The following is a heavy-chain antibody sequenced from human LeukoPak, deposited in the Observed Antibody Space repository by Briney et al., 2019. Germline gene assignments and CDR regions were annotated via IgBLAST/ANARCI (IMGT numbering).Heavy chain of an antibody. Sequence: GRSLRLSCAASGFTFSSYGMHWVRQAPGKGLEWVAVISYDGSNKYYADSVKGRFTISRDNSKNTLYLQMNSLRAVDTAVYYCAKEYCSSTSCLSYYYYCYGMDVWGQGTTVTVSS. CDR2: ISYDGSNK. V-gene: IGHV3-30*18. CDR3: AKEYCSSTSCLSYYYYCYGMDV. J-gene: IGHJ6*02. CDR1: GFTFSSYG. D-gene: IGHD2-2*01.